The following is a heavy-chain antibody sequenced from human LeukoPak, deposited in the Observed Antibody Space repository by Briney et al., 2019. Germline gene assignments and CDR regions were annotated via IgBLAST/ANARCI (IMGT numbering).Heavy chain of an antibody. J-gene: IGHJ4*02. Sequence: SQTLSLTCAISGGSVSSNSVAWYWIRQSPSRGLEWLGSTYYRSKWYNDYALSVKSRITINPDTSKNQFSLQLNSVTPEDTAVYYCASDRGSLRYYFDYWGQGTLVTVSS. CDR1: GGSVSSNSVA. CDR2: TYYRSKWYN. CDR3: ASDRGSLRYYFDY. D-gene: IGHD1-26*01. V-gene: IGHV6-1*01.